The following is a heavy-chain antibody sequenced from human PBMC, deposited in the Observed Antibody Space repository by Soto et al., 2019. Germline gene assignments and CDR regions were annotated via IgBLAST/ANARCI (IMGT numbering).Heavy chain of an antibody. Sequence: RRLSFAASGFTFGTYAMSWVRQAPGKVLEWVSAISGGRSGTYYADSVRGRFTLSRDDSTNTLYLQMNSLRAEDTAIYYCAKGSLGYCSRAISYFFDFWGQGTLVTVSS. V-gene: IGHV3-23*01. D-gene: IGHD2-2*01. CDR3: AKGSLGYCSRAISYFFDF. J-gene: IGHJ4*02. CDR2: ISGGRSGT. CDR1: GFTFGTYA.